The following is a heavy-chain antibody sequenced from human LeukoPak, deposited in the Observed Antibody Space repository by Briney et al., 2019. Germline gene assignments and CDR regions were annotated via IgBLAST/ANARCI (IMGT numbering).Heavy chain of an antibody. V-gene: IGHV4-34*01. J-gene: IGHJ4*02. D-gene: IGHD3-22*01. CDR2: INHSGST. CDR3: ARVRSGYYAWRY. Sequence: SETLSLTCAVYGGSFSGYYWSWVRQPPGKGLEWIGEINHSGSTNYNPSLKSRVTISVDTSKNQFSLKLSFVTAADTAVYYCARVRSGYYAWRYWGQGTLVTVSS. CDR1: GGSFSGYY.